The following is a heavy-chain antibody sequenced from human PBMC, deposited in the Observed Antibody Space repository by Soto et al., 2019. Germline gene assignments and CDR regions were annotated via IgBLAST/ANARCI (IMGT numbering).Heavy chain of an antibody. D-gene: IGHD2-21*01. V-gene: IGHV3-23*04. CDR1: GFTFSGSA. Sequence: EVQLVESGGGLVQPGGSLKLSCAASGFTFSGSAMHWVRQASGKGLEWVSAISGSGGSTYYADSVKGRFTISRDNSKNTLYLQMNSLRAEDTAVYYCAKDDLVFAFDIWGQGTMVTVSS. J-gene: IGHJ3*02. CDR2: ISGSGGST. CDR3: AKDDLVFAFDI.